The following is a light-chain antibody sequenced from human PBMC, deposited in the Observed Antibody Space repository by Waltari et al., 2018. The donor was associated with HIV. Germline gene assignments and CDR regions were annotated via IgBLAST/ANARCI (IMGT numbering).Light chain of an antibody. J-gene: IGLJ2*01. Sequence: QLVVTQSPSASASLGASVKLTCTLSSGHTKYAIAWHQQQPGKGPRFLMKINSDGSHRKGDGIPDRFSGSSSGTDRYLTISSLQSEDEAVYYCQTWDTGIVLFGGGTEVTV. CDR3: QTWDTGIVL. CDR2: INSDGSH. V-gene: IGLV4-69*01. CDR1: SGHTKYA.